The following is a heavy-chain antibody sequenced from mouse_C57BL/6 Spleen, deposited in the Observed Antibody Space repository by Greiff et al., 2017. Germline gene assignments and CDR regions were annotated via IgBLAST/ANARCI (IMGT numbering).Heavy chain of an antibody. V-gene: IGHV1-26*01. CDR2: INPNNGGT. CDR1: GYTFTDYY. J-gene: IGHJ2*01. CDR3: ASGED. Sequence: VQLQQSGPELVKPGASVKISCKASGYTFTDYYMHWVKQSHGKSLEWIGDINPNNGGTSYNQKFKGKATLTVDKSSSTAYMELRSLTSEDSAVYYCASGEDWGQGTTLTVSS.